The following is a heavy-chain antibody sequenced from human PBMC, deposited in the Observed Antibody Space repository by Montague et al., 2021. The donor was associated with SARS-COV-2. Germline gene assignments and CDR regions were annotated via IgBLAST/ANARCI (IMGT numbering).Heavy chain of an antibody. CDR2: ITSSWSII. Sequence: SLRLSCAASGFTFSSYEMNWVRQAPGKGPEWVSSITSSWSIIYYADSVKGRFTIFRDNAKNSLYLQMNSLRAEDTAVYYCARVRAAAGTLILYYYYMDVWGKGTTVTVSS. J-gene: IGHJ6*03. CDR3: ARVRAAAGTLILYYYYMDV. CDR1: GFTFSSYE. V-gene: IGHV3-48*03. D-gene: IGHD6-13*01.